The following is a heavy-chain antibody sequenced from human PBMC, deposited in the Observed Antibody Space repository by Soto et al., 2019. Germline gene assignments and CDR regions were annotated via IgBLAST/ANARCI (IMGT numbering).Heavy chain of an antibody. CDR1: GGSISSGDYY. CDR2: IYYSGST. J-gene: IGHJ4*02. Sequence: QVQLQESGPGLVKPSQTLSLTCTVSGGSISSGDYYWSWIRQPPGKGLEWIGYIYYSGSTHYNPSLKCGVTISVDTSNNQFSLKLSAVTAADTAVYYWARGSGYSGYSFDYWGQGTLVTVSS. D-gene: IGHD5-12*01. CDR3: ARGSGYSGYSFDY. V-gene: IGHV4-30-4*01.